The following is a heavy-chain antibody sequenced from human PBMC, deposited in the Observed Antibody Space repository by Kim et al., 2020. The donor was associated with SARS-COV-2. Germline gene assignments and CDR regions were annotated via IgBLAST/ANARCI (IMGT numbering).Heavy chain of an antibody. CDR2: INTNTGNP. V-gene: IGHV7-4-1*02. J-gene: IGHJ6*02. D-gene: IGHD3-9*01. CDR3: ARPATGLRYFDWLLSPDYYSYYGMDD. Sequence: ASVKVSCKASGYTFTSYAMNWVRQAPGQGLEWMGWINTNTGNPTYAQGFTGRFVFSLDTSVSTAYLQISSLKAEDTAVYYCARPATGLRYFDWLLSPDYYSYYGMDDWGQGTTVAVSS. CDR1: GYTFTSYA.